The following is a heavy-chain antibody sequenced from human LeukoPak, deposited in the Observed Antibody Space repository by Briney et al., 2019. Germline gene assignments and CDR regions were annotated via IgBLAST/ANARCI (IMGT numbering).Heavy chain of an antibody. Sequence: PSETLSLTCTVSGGSISSYYWSWIRQPAGKGLEWIGRIYTSGSTNYNPSLKSRVTMSVDTSKNQFSLKPSSVTAADTAVYYCARAGDSSSSYYYYYMDVWGKGTTVTVSS. V-gene: IGHV4-4*07. J-gene: IGHJ6*03. D-gene: IGHD6-13*01. CDR1: GGSISSYY. CDR3: ARAGDSSSSYYYYYMDV. CDR2: IYTSGST.